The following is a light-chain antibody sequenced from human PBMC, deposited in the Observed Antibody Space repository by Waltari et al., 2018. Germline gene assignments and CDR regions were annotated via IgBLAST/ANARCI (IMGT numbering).Light chain of an antibody. CDR1: HSLREY. Sequence: EIVLTQSPATLSLSPGERATLSCRASHSLREYLAWYQQRPAQAPILLIYDASNSATGVPARFSGTGYETDFTLTINNLEPEDFAVYYCQQRSSWPLTFGGGSKVEIK. CDR3: QQRSSWPLT. J-gene: IGKJ4*01. CDR2: DAS. V-gene: IGKV3-11*01.